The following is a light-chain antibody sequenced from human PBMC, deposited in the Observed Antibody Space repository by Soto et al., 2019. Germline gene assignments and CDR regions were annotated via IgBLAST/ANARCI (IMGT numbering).Light chain of an antibody. Sequence: DIQMTQSPSTLSAYVGDRVTITCRASQSISSWVAWYQQKPGKAPTLLIYKASTLESGVPSRFSGSGSGTEFTLTISSLQPDDFATYYCKQYNSYSLFTFGPGTKVDIK. CDR3: KQYNSYSLFT. CDR2: KAS. CDR1: QSISSW. V-gene: IGKV1-5*03. J-gene: IGKJ3*01.